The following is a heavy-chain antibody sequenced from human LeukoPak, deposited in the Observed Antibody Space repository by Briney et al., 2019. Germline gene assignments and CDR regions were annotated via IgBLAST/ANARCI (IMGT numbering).Heavy chain of an antibody. V-gene: IGHV1-8*01. J-gene: IGHJ5*02. Sequence: GASVKVSCKASGYTFTSYDINWVRQATGQGLEWMGWMNPNSGNTGYAQKFQGRVTMTRNTSISTAYMELSSLRSEDTAVYYCARDRGVKVAAAATGCWFDPWGQGTLVTVSS. D-gene: IGHD6-13*01. CDR3: ARDRGVKVAAAATGCWFDP. CDR1: GYTFTSYD. CDR2: MNPNSGNT.